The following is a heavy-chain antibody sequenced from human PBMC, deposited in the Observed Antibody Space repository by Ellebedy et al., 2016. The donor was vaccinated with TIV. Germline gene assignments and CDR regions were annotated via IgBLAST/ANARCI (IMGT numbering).Heavy chain of an antibody. CDR1: GGTFSSYA. D-gene: IGHD3-22*01. Sequence: ASVKVSCKASGGTFSSYAISWVRQAPGQGLEWMGRIIPILGIANYAQKFQGRVTITADKSTSTAYMELSSLRSEDTAVYYCARAPPTYDSSGYYYLDYWGQGTLVTV. CDR2: IIPILGIA. CDR3: ARAPPTYDSSGYYYLDY. J-gene: IGHJ4*02. V-gene: IGHV1-69*04.